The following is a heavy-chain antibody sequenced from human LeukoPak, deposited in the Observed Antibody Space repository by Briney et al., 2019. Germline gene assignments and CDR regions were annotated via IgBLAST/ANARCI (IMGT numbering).Heavy chain of an antibody. Sequence: GGSLRPSCAPSGFTSSSFSTHWVRPAPGKGLVWVSRINSDGSSTSYADSVKGRFTISRDNAKNTVYLQMNSRRAEDTAVYYCARPTSYCSGGSCYHYDAFDIWGQGTMVTVSS. CDR3: ARPTSYCSGGSCYHYDAFDI. D-gene: IGHD2-15*01. J-gene: IGHJ3*02. V-gene: IGHV3-74*01. CDR1: GFTSSSFS. CDR2: INSDGSST.